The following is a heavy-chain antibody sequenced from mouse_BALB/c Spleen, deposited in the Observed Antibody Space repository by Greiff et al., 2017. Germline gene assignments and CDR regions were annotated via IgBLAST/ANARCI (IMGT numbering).Heavy chain of an antibody. J-gene: IGHJ3*01. D-gene: IGHD1-1*01. CDR2: INPNNGGT. CDR1: GYTFTDYN. Sequence: VQLKQSGPELVKPGASVKIPCKASGYTFTDYNMDWVKQSHGKSLEWIGDINPNNGGTNYNQKFKGKATLTVDKSSSTAYMELRSLTSEDTAVYYCSFTTVPWFAYWGQGTLVTVSA. V-gene: IGHV1-18*01. CDR3: SFTTVPWFAY.